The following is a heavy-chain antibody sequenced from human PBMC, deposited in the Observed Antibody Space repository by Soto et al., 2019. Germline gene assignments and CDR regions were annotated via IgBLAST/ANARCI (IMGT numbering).Heavy chain of an antibody. Sequence: GGSLRLSCAASGFTFSSYSMNWVRQAPGKGLEWVSYISSSSSTIYYADSVKGRFTISRDNAKNSLYLQMNSLRAEDTAVYYCVSGERLGYCSGGSCYHTTTYYFDYWGQGTLVTVSS. J-gene: IGHJ4*02. D-gene: IGHD2-15*01. CDR1: GFTFSSYS. CDR3: VSGERLGYCSGGSCYHTTTYYFDY. CDR2: ISSSSSTI. V-gene: IGHV3-48*01.